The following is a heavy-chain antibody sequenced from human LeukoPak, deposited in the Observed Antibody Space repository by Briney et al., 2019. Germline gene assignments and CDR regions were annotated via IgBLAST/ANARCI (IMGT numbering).Heavy chain of an antibody. D-gene: IGHD5-24*01. J-gene: IGHJ3*02. CDR3: VRHKRWLQSPDAFDI. Sequence: SETLSLTCAVSGGSISSSNWWSWVRQPPGKGLVWIGYIYYSGITYYNPSLKSRVTISVDTSKNQFSLKLSSVTAADAAVYYCVRHKRWLQSPDAFDIWGQGTMVTVSS. CDR2: IYYSGIT. V-gene: IGHV4-4*02. CDR1: GGSISSSNW.